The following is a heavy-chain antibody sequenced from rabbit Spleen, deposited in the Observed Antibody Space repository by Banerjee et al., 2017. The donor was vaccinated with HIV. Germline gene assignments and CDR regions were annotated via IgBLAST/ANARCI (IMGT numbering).Heavy chain of an antibody. J-gene: IGHJ3*01. CDR2: IEPIFGNT. CDR1: GFDFSNYG. V-gene: IGHV1S47*01. Sequence: QEQLVESGGGLVQPGGSLKLSCTASGFDFSNYGVTWVRQAPGKGLEWIGYIEPIFGNTYYASGVNGRFTISSHNAQNTLYLQLSGLTAADTATYFCARNPVFSYCNLWGQGTLVTVS. D-gene: IGHD7-1*01. CDR3: ARNPVFSYCNL.